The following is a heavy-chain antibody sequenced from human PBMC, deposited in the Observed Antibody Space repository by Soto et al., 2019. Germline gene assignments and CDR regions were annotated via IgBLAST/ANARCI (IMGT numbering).Heavy chain of an antibody. CDR1: GFTFSSYG. CDR2: ISYDGSNK. D-gene: IGHD3-22*01. V-gene: IGHV3-30*18. CDR3: AKDHAYDGHY. J-gene: IGHJ4*02. Sequence: PGGSLRLSCAASGFTFSSYGMHWVRQAPGKGLEWVAVISYDGSNKYYADSVEGRFTISRDNSKNTLYLQMNSLRAEDTAVYYCAKDHAYDGHYWGQGTLVTVSS.